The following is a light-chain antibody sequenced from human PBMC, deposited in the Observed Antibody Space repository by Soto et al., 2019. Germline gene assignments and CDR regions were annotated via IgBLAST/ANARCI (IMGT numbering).Light chain of an antibody. CDR3: QQYSSYWT. CDR2: RAS. CDR1: QSISDW. V-gene: IGKV1-5*03. Sequence: DIPMTQSPSTLSASVGDRVTITCRASQSISDWLAWYQQKPGKAPKVLIYRASSLESGVPSRFSGGGSGTEFTLTISSLQPDDFATYYCQQYSSYWTFGQGTKVEIK. J-gene: IGKJ1*01.